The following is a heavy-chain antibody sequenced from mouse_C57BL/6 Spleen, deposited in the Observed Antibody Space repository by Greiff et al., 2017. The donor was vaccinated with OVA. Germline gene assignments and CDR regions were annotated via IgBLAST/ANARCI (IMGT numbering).Heavy chain of an antibody. J-gene: IGHJ2*01. V-gene: IGHV5-17*01. D-gene: IGHD1-1*01. CDR1: GFTFSDYG. CDR3: ARNGYGDYFDY. Sequence: EVKLVESGGGLVKPGGSLKLSCAASGFTFSDYGMHWVRQAPEKGLEWVAYISSGSSTIYYADTVKGRFTISRDNAKNTLFLQMTSLRSEDTAMYYCARNGYGDYFDYWGQGTTLTVSS. CDR2: ISSGSSTI.